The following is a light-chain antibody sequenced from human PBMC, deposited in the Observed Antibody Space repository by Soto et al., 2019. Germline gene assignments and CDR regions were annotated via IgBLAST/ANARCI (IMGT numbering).Light chain of an antibody. CDR2: ETS. J-gene: IGKJ1*01. CDR1: RSLTRW. Sequence: DIQMSQSPSTLSASVGDRITITCRASRSLTRWVAWYQQKPGKAPKLLIYETSILQSGVPSRFSGAGSGTDFTLTISSLQPDDIATYYCQQYSTFWTFGQGTRVDFK. CDR3: QQYSTFWT. V-gene: IGKV1-5*03.